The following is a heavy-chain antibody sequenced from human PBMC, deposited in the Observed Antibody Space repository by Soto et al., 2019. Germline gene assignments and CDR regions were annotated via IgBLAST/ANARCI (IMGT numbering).Heavy chain of an antibody. CDR2: ISSNGGST. CDR1: GFTFSSYA. V-gene: IGHV3-64*01. J-gene: IGHJ4*02. CDR3: ARDYVFDYYGSGSYRGPFDY. D-gene: IGHD3-10*01. Sequence: GGSLRLSCAASGFTFSSYAMHWVRQAPVKGLEYVSAISSNGGSTYYANSVKGRFTISRDNSKNTLYLQMGSLRAEDMAVYYCARDYVFDYYGSGSYRGPFDYWGQGTLVTVSS.